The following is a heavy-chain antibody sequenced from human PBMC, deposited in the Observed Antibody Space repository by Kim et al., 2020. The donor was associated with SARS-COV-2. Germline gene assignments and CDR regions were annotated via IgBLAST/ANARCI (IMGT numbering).Heavy chain of an antibody. CDR3: ARDLQYYDFWSGYGGAAGTYYYYYGMDV. CDR2: ISYDGSNK. Sequence: GGSLRLSCAASGFTFSSYAMHWVRQAPGKGLEWVAVISYDGSNKYYVDSVKGRFTISRDNSKNTLYLQMNSLRAEDTAVYYCARDLQYYDFWSGYGGAAGTYYYYYGMDVWGQGTTVTVSS. D-gene: IGHD3-3*01. CDR1: GFTFSSYA. J-gene: IGHJ6*02. V-gene: IGHV3-30*04.